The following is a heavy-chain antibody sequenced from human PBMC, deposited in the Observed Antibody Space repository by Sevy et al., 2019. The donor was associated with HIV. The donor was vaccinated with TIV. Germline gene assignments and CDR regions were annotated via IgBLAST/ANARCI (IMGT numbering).Heavy chain of an antibody. D-gene: IGHD2-15*01. CDR1: GYSISSGYY. Sequence: SETLSLTCTVSGYSISSGYYWGWIRQPPGKGLEWIGSIYHSGSTYYNPSLKSRVTISVDTSKNQFSLKLGNVTAADTAVYYCARGELYSGGGGYCSGGSCYSGLWFDPWGQGTLVTVSS. J-gene: IGHJ5*02. CDR3: ARGELYSGGGGYCSGGSCYSGLWFDP. V-gene: IGHV4-38-2*02. CDR2: IYHSGST.